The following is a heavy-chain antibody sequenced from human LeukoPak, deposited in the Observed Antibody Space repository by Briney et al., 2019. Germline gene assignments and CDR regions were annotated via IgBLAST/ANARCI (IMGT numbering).Heavy chain of an antibody. Sequence: PGGSLRLSCVASGFTLRSYVMNWVRQTPGKGLEWVSSISGSGDSTFYADSVKGRFSISRDNSKNTLYLQVNGLRPEDTAVYYCARDRGKISGYIDYWGQGTLVTVSS. CDR1: GFTLRSYV. V-gene: IGHV3-23*01. D-gene: IGHD1-26*01. J-gene: IGHJ4*02. CDR3: ARDRGKISGYIDY. CDR2: ISGSGDST.